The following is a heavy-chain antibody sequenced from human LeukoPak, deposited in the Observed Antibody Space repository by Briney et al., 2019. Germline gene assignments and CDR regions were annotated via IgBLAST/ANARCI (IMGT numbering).Heavy chain of an antibody. CDR2: IYSGGST. V-gene: IGHV3-66*01. J-gene: IGHJ4*02. Sequence: GGSLRLSCAASGFTVSSNYMSWVRQAPGKGLEWVSVIYSGGSTYYADSVKGRFTISRDNAKNSLYLQMNSLRAEDTAVYYCARDDIHIWELLLDYWGQGTLVTVSS. CDR3: ARDDIHIWELLLDY. CDR1: GFTVSSNY. D-gene: IGHD1-26*01.